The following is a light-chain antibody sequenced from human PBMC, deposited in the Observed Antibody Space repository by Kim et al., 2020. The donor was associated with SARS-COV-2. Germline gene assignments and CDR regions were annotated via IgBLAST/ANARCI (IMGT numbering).Light chain of an antibody. CDR3: HQYEESPRT. Sequence: PPGERATLACRASQSLANNFLAWYQQKPGQAPRPLISGASRRAIGIPDRFSGSGSGTDFTLTISRLEPEDFAVYYCHQYEESPRTFGQGTKVDIK. J-gene: IGKJ1*01. V-gene: IGKV3-20*01. CDR1: QSLANNF. CDR2: GAS.